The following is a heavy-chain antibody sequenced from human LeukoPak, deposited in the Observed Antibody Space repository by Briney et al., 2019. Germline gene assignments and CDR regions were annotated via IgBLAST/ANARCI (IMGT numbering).Heavy chain of an antibody. CDR3: AREYSSGWTSDY. J-gene: IGHJ4*02. D-gene: IGHD6-19*01. Sequence: GGSLRLSCAASGFTFDDYAIHWVRQAPGKGLVWVSRINSDGNYTTYADSVKGRFTISRDDAKNTLSLQMNSLRAEDTAVYYCAREYSSGWTSDYWGQGTLVTVSS. CDR2: INSDGNYT. CDR1: GFTFDDYA. V-gene: IGHV3-74*01.